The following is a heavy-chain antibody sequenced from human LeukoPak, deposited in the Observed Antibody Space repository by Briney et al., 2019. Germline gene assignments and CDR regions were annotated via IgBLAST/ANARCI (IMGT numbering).Heavy chain of an antibody. V-gene: IGHV4-59*11. Sequence: PSETLSLTCTVSGGSISSHYWSWIRQPPGKGLEWIGYIYYSGSTNYNPSLKSRVTISVDTSKNQFSLKLSSVTAADTAVCYCARVGSYYDFWSGYRPIDAFDIWGQGTMVTVSS. CDR1: GGSISSHY. CDR3: ARVGSYYDFWSGYRPIDAFDI. J-gene: IGHJ3*02. D-gene: IGHD3-3*01. CDR2: IYYSGST.